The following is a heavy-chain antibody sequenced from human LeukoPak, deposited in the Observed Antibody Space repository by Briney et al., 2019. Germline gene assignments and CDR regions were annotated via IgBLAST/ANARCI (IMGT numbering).Heavy chain of an antibody. CDR2: IYPRDGRT. J-gene: IGHJ4*02. V-gene: IGHV1-46*01. CDR1: GYTFTSNY. Sequence: ASVKVSCKASGYTFTSNYIHWVRQAPGQGLEWMGMIYPRDGRTSYAQKFQGRVTVTRDTSTTTVHMELSGLRSEDTAVYYGARDQEGFDYWGQGTLVTVSS. CDR3: ARDQEGFDY.